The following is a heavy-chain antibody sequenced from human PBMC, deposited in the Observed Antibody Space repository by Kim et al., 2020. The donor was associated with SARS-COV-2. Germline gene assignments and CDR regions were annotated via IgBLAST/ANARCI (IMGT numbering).Heavy chain of an antibody. CDR2: IIGGGGNT. J-gene: IGHJ4*02. V-gene: IGHV3-23*01. Sequence: GGSLRLSCAASAFSNDAVTWLRQAPGKGPECVSIIGGGGNTHYAGSVMGRFTIPRDSSRNTVFLQMNSLSADDTAIYYCARGGLTRGFDYWGQGTLVTAS. CDR3: ARGGLTRGFDY. D-gene: IGHD3-22*01. CDR1: AFSNDA.